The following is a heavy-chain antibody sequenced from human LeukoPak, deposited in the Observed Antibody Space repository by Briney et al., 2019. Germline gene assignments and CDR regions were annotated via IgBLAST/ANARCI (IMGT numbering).Heavy chain of an antibody. Sequence: SETLSLTCTVSGGSISSGSYYWSWIRQPAGKGLEWIGRIYTSGSTNYNPSLKSRVTISVDTSKNQFSLKLSSVTAADTAVYHCARGSITTPGGFDYWGQGTLVIVSS. J-gene: IGHJ4*02. V-gene: IGHV4-61*02. CDR3: ARGSITTPGGFDY. D-gene: IGHD3-3*01. CDR2: IYTSGST. CDR1: GGSISSGSYY.